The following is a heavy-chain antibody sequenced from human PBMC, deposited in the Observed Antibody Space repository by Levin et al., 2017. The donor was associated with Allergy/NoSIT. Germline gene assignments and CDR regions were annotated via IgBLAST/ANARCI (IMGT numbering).Heavy chain of an antibody. D-gene: IGHD3-3*01. Sequence: GASVKVSCKASGYTFTSYYMHWVRQAPGQGLEWMGIINPSGGSTSYAQKFQGRVTMTRDTSTSTVYMELSSLRSEDTAVYYCARETRLRFLEWRHRGGWFDPWGQGTLVTVSS. CDR2: INPSGGST. CDR3: ARETRLRFLEWRHRGGWFDP. CDR1: GYTFTSYY. J-gene: IGHJ5*02. V-gene: IGHV1-46*01.